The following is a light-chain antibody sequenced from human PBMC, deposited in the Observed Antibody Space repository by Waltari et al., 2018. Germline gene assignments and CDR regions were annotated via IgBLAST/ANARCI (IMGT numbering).Light chain of an antibody. J-gene: IGKJ2*01. Sequence: ELVLTQSPGTLSLSPGERATLSCRASQSVSSNYLAWYQQRPGQAPRLLIHGSSSRATGIPDRFSGSGSGTDFTLTINRLEPEDFAVYYCQQYGRSWNTFGQGTKLEIK. CDR1: QSVSSNY. CDR2: GSS. V-gene: IGKV3-20*01. CDR3: QQYGRSWNT.